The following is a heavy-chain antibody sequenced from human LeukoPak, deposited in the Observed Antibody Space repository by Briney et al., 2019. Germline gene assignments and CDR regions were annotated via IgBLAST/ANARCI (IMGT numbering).Heavy chain of an antibody. CDR2: ISGSGGST. D-gene: IGHD1-26*01. CDR3: AKDRLLLSYSGSPPRTRDAFDI. J-gene: IGHJ3*02. CDR1: GLSVSTDY. Sequence: GGSLRLSCAASGLSVSTDYMSWVRQAPGKGLEWVSAISGSGGSTYYADSVKGRFTISRDNSKNTLYLQMNSLRAEDTAVYYCAKDRLLLSYSGSPPRTRDAFDIWGQGTMVTVSS. V-gene: IGHV3-23*01.